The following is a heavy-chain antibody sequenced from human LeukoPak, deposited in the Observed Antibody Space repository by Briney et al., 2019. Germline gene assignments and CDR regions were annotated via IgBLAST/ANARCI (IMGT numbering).Heavy chain of an antibody. V-gene: IGHV3-7*03. CDR2: INQDGGET. CDR1: GFAFSTYW. CDR3: ARENHATGDY. Sequence: GGSLRLSCAAPGFAFSTYWMMWVRQAPGKGLEWVATINQDGGETYYVDYLKGRVTISRDYAKNSLYLQMNSLRVEDTAVYYCARENHATGDYWGPGTLVTVSS. J-gene: IGHJ4*02.